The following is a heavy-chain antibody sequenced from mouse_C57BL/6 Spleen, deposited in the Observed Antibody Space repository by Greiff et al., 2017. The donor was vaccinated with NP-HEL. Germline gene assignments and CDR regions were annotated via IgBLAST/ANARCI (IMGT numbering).Heavy chain of an antibody. J-gene: IGHJ4*01. CDR1: GYTFTDYY. Sequence: QVQLQQSGAELVRPGASVKLSCKASGYTFTDYYINWVKQRPGQGLEWIARIYPGSGNTYYNEKFKGKATLTAEKSSSTAYMQLSSLTSEDSAVYFCARGPEDAMDYWGQGTSVTVSS. CDR2: IYPGSGNT. CDR3: ARGPEDAMDY. V-gene: IGHV1-76*01.